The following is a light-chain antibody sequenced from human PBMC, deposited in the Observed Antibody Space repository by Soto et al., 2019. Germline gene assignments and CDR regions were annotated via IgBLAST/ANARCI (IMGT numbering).Light chain of an antibody. CDR1: QNIGRF. CDR2: VAS. J-gene: IGKJ4*01. CDR3: KKSFTTQLN. V-gene: IGKV1-39*01. Sequence: IQMTQSPSSLSASVVDRVTITFLASQNIGRFLNWHQQKPGKAPNVLINVASTLRSGVPSRFSGSGSGTDFNLTIKSMQTEDFANYFCKKSFTTQLNCGGGNTGDLK.